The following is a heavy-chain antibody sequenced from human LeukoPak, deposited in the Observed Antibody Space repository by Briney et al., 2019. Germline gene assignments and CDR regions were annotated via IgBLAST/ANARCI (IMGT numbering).Heavy chain of an antibody. CDR1: GYTFTSYG. Sequence: GASVTVSCKASGYTFTSYGISWVRQAPGQGLEWMGWISAYNGNTNYAQKLQDRVTMTTDTSTSTAYMELRSLRSDDTAVYYCARETYGDYTGYWGQGTLVTVSS. CDR3: ARETYGDYTGY. D-gene: IGHD4-17*01. CDR2: ISAYNGNT. J-gene: IGHJ4*02. V-gene: IGHV1-18*01.